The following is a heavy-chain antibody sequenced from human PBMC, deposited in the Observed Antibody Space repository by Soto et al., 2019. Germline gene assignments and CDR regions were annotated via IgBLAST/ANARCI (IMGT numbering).Heavy chain of an antibody. V-gene: IGHV3-30*18. J-gene: IGHJ4*02. Sequence: PGGSLRLSCAASGFTFSSYVMHWVRQAPGKGLEWVAVISYDGSNKYYADSVKGRFTISRDNSKNTLYLQMNSLRAEDTAVYYCAKDRNDFFDYWGQGTLVTVSS. CDR1: GFTFSSYV. CDR2: ISYDGSNK. CDR3: AKDRNDFFDY.